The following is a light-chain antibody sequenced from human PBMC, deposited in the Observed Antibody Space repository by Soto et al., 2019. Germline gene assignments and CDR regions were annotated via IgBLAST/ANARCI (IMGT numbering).Light chain of an antibody. V-gene: IGKV3-11*01. CDR2: DAS. CDR1: QTVSSS. J-gene: IGKJ1*01. CDR3: QQYNNWPWT. Sequence: EIVLTHSPATLSLSPGEIATLSCRASQTVSSSLAWYQQKPGQSPRLLIYDASNRATGIPARFSGSGSGTEFTLTISSLQSVDFAVYSCQQYNNWPWTFGQGTKVDIK.